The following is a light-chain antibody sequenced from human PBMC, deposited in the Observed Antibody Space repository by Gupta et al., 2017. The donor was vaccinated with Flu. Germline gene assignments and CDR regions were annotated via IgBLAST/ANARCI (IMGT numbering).Light chain of an antibody. Sequence: SALTQPPSVSGAPGQRLTISCTGSSSDIGAGYDVHWYQQVPGTAPKLIIYGNNNRPSGVPDRFSGSKSGTSATLAITGAQAEDEAEYYCQSSDSRLSGSVFGGGTKVTVL. CDR1: SSDIGAGYD. CDR2: GNN. J-gene: IGLJ3*02. V-gene: IGLV1-40*01. CDR3: QSSDSRLSGSV.